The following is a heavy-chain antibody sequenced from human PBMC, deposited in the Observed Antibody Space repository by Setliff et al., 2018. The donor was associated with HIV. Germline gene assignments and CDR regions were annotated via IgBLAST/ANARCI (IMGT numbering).Heavy chain of an antibody. CDR2: MNQDGTEI. Sequence: PGESLKISCVTSGFIFSDYWMAWVRQAPGKGLEWVANMNQDGTEINYVDSVKGRFSISRDDARKSLYLQMNSLRVDDTGLYYCVRDRGYSTYEYWGQGTLVTV. V-gene: IGHV3-7*01. D-gene: IGHD2-8*01. CDR3: VRDRGYSTYEY. CDR1: GFIFSDYW. J-gene: IGHJ4*02.